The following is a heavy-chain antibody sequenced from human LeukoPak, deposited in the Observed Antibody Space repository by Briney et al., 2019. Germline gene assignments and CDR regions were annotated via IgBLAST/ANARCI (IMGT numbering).Heavy chain of an antibody. CDR3: AKVATYYYDSSGYSDY. D-gene: IGHD3-22*01. V-gene: IGHV3-23*01. CDR1: GFTFSSYA. CDR2: ISGSGVST. J-gene: IGHJ4*02. Sequence: GGSLRLSCAASGFTFSSYAMSWVRQAPGKGLEWVSAISGSGVSTYYADSVKGRFTISRYNSKNTRYRQMNSLRAEDTAVYYCAKVATYYYDSSGYSDYWGQGTLVTVSS.